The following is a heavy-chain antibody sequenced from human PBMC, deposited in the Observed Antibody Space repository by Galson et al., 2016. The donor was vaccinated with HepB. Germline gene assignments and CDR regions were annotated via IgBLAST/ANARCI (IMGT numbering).Heavy chain of an antibody. V-gene: IGHV3-73*01. D-gene: IGHD4-23*01. CDR2: MKSRSGNYAT. CDR1: GFTLNGLA. J-gene: IGHJ3*01. Sequence: SLRLSCAASGFTLNGLAVHWVRQASGKGLEWVARMKSRSGNYATAYAGSVKGRFTISRDNAKNSLYLQMNSLRVEDTAVYYCARDRELDYGGNSVAGIDLWGPGTMVT. CDR3: ARDRELDYGGNSVAGIDL.